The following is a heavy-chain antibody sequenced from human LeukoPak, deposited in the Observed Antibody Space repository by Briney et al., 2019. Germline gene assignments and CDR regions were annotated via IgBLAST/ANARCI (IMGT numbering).Heavy chain of an antibody. CDR1: GGSFSGYY. J-gene: IGHJ4*02. CDR2: INHSGST. D-gene: IGHD6-13*01. CDR3: ARSAGYSSSWFTY. Sequence: SETLSLTCAVYGGSFSGYYWRWIRQPPGKGLEWIGEINHSGSTNYNASLKSRVTISVDTSKNQFSLKLSSVTAADTAVYYCARSAGYSSSWFTYWGQGTLVTVSS. V-gene: IGHV4-34*01.